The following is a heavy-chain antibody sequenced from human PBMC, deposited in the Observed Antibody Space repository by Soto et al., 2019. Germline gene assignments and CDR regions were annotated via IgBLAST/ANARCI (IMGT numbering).Heavy chain of an antibody. CDR3: AKDKVLLWFGELLGVEDAFDI. Sequence: PGGSLRLSCAASGFTFSSYAMHWVRQAPGKGLEWVAVISYDGSNKYYADSVKGRFTISRDNSKNTLYLQMNSLRAEDTAVYYCAKDKVLLWFGELLGVEDAFDIWGQGTMVTVSS. J-gene: IGHJ3*02. CDR2: ISYDGSNK. D-gene: IGHD3-10*01. CDR1: GFTFSSYA. V-gene: IGHV3-30-3*01.